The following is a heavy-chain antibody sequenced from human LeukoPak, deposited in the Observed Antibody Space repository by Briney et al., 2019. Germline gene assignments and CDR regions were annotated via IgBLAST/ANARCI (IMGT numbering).Heavy chain of an antibody. D-gene: IGHD3-3*01. Sequence: ASVKVSCKASGYTFTGYYMHWVRQAPGQGLEWMGWINPNSGGTNYAQKFQGRVTMTRDTSISTAYMELSRLRSDDTAVYCCARQLSYDFWSSDYWGQGTLVTVSS. V-gene: IGHV1-2*02. CDR1: GYTFTGYY. CDR3: ARQLSYDFWSSDY. J-gene: IGHJ4*02. CDR2: INPNSGGT.